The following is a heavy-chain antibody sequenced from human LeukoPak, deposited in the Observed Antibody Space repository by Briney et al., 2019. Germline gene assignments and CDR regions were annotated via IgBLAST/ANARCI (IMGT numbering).Heavy chain of an antibody. CDR2: IRSKAYGGTT. V-gene: IGHV3-49*04. D-gene: IGHD7-27*01. J-gene: IGHJ3*02. CDR1: GFTFSSYA. Sequence: GGSLRLSCAASGFTFSSYAMSWVRQAPGKGLEWVGFIRSKAYGGTTEYAASVKGRFTISRDDSKSIAYLQMNSLETEDTAVYYCTRDPQSNWGHAFDIWGQGTMVTVSS. CDR3: TRDPQSNWGHAFDI.